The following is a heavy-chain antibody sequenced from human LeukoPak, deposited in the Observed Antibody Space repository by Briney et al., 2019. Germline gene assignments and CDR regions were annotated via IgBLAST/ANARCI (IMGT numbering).Heavy chain of an antibody. Sequence: PGGSLRLSCAASGFTFSSYAMHWVRQAPGKGLEWVAVISYDGSNKYYADSVKGRFTISRDNSRNTLYLQMNSLRAEDTAVYYCASPGSLFDYWGQGTLVTVSS. D-gene: IGHD6-25*01. CDR1: GFTFSSYA. CDR2: ISYDGSNK. V-gene: IGHV3-30-3*01. J-gene: IGHJ4*02. CDR3: ASPGSLFDY.